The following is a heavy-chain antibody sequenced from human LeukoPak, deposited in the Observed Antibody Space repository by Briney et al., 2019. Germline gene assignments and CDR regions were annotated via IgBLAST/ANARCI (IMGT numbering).Heavy chain of an antibody. J-gene: IGHJ4*02. D-gene: IGHD3-22*01. CDR1: GYTFTDYY. CDR2: VDAEDGKT. V-gene: IGHV1-69-2*01. Sequence: ASVKVSCKTSGYTFTDYYVDWVQQAPGKGLGWMGRVDAEDGKTIYADNFQGRVTISADTSTEKAFMELSSLRSEDTAVYYCATGYSSGYSDYWGQGTLVTVSS. CDR3: ATGYSSGYSDY.